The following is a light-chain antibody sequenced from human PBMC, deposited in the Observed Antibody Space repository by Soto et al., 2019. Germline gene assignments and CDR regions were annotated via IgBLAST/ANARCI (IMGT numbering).Light chain of an antibody. Sequence: EFVLTQSPGTLSFSPGERATLCCRASQAVRNNYLAWYQQKPGQAPRLLIYDASSRATGIPDRFSGGGSGTDFTLTISRLEPEDFAVYYCQQFSSYPLTFGGGTKVDIK. CDR2: DAS. CDR1: QAVRNNY. V-gene: IGKV3-20*01. J-gene: IGKJ4*01. CDR3: QQFSSYPLT.